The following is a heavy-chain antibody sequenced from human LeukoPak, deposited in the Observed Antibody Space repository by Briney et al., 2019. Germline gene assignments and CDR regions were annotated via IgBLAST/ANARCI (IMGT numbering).Heavy chain of an antibody. D-gene: IGHD2-15*01. CDR2: IYYSGSP. CDR3: ARTYCSGGSCHFDY. J-gene: IGHJ4*02. V-gene: IGHV4-59*08. Sequence: PSETLCLTCTVSGGSVSGYYWSWIRQPPGKGLEWIGYIYYSGSPDSNPSLKSRVTISVDTSKNQFSLKLSSVAAADTAVYYCARTYCSGGSCHFDYWGQGTLVTVSS. CDR1: GGSVSGYY.